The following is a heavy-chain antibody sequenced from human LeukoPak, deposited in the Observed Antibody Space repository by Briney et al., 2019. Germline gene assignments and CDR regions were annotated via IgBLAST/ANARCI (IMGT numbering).Heavy chain of an antibody. Sequence: ASVKVSCKASGFTFNGYYVHWVRQAPGQGLEWMGRIHPYSGGSNSAQKFQGRVTMTRDTSISTAYMELSRLRSDDTAVYYCARDPRLDLFEDYFDYWGQGTLVTVSS. V-gene: IGHV1-2*06. J-gene: IGHJ4*02. D-gene: IGHD3-10*02. CDR3: ARDPRLDLFEDYFDY. CDR1: GFTFNGYY. CDR2: IHPYSGGS.